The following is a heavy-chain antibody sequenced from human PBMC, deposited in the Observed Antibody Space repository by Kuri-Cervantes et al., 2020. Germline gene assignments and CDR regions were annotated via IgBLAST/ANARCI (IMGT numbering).Heavy chain of an antibody. Sequence: GGSLRLSCAASGFTFSSYGMHWVRQAPGKGLEWVAVISYDGSNKYYADSVKGRFTISRDNSKNTLYLQMNSLRAEDTAVYYCAKRWEQAAFDIWGQGTMVTVSS. CDR2: ISYDGSNK. CDR1: GFTFSSYG. D-gene: IGHD1-26*01. V-gene: IGHV3-30-3*02. J-gene: IGHJ3*02. CDR3: AKRWEQAAFDI.